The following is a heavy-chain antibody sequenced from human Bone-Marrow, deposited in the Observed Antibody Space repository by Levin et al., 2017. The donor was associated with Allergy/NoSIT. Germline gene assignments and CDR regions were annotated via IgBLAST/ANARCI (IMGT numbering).Heavy chain of an antibody. V-gene: IGHV3-21*01. D-gene: IGHD3-16*01. CDR2: ISSSSSYI. CDR1: GFPFRSYS. CDR3: ARGRGLGDGMDV. Sequence: LSLPCAASGFPFRSYSMNWVRQAPGKGLEWVSSISSSSSYIYYADSVKGRFTISRDNAKNSLYLQMNSLRAEDTAVYYCARGRGLGDGMDVWGQGTTVTVSS. J-gene: IGHJ6*02.